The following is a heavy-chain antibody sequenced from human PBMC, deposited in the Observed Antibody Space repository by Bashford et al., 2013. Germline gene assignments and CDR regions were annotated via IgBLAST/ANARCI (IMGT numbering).Heavy chain of an antibody. J-gene: IGHJ4*02. CDR2: ISNSGTSI. D-gene: IGHD5-12*01. V-gene: IGHV3-11*01. Sequence: RQPPGKGLEWLSYISNSGTSIYYADSVKGRFTISRDNAKNSLYLQMNSLRAEDTAVYYCARDRRPSEYIGCANWGQGTLVTVSS. CDR3: ARDRRPSEYIGCAN.